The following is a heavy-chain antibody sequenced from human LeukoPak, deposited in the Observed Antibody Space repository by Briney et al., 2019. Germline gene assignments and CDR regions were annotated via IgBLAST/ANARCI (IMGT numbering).Heavy chain of an antibody. CDR3: AKRDARDGYNDY. CDR1: GGSISGGGHY. Sequence: SETLSLTCTVSGGSISGGGHYWSWIRQHPGKGLEWIGYIYHSGSTYYNPSLKSRVTISVDTSKNQFSLKLSSVTAADTAVYYCAKRDARDGYNDYWGQGTLVTVSS. CDR2: IYHSGST. D-gene: IGHD5-24*01. V-gene: IGHV4-31*03. J-gene: IGHJ4*02.